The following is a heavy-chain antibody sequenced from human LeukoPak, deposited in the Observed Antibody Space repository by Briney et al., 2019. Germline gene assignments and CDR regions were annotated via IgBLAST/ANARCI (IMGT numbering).Heavy chain of an antibody. J-gene: IGHJ4*02. D-gene: IGHD6-19*01. CDR1: GGSISSYY. CDR3: VRDAYSSGWSLYYFDY. V-gene: IGHV4-4*07. Sequence: SETLSLTCTVSGGSISSYYWSWIRQPAGKGLEWVGRIYSSGSTNYNPSLQSRVTISVDKSKNQFSLKLSSVTAADTAVYYCVRDAYSSGWSLYYFDYWGQGTLVTVSS. CDR2: IYSSGST.